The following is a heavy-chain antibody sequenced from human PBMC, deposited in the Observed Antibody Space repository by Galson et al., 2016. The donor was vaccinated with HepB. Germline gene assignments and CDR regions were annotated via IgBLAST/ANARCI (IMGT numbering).Heavy chain of an antibody. Sequence: SLRLSCAASGFTFSSYAMHWVRQAPDKGLEWVAVIWYDGSNKYYADSVKGRFTISRDNSKNTLYLQMNSLRADDTAVYYCASYLVQSWAGSDAFDTWGQGTLVTVSS. J-gene: IGHJ3*02. D-gene: IGHD6-13*01. CDR2: IWYDGSNK. CDR3: ASYLVQSWAGSDAFDT. CDR1: GFTFSSYA. V-gene: IGHV3-33*08.